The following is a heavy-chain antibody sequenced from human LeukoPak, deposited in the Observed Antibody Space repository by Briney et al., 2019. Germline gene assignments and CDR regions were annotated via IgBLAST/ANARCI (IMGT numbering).Heavy chain of an antibody. CDR3: ARDRGERDSSWSLPAHGFDI. Sequence: ASVKVSCEASGYTFTGYYMHWVRQAPGQGLEWMGWINPNSGGTNYAQKFQGRVTVTTDESTNTAYMELSSLRPEDTAMYYCARDRGERDSSWSLPAHGFDIWGQGTMVTVSS. CDR1: GYTFTGYY. D-gene: IGHD6-13*01. V-gene: IGHV1-2*02. J-gene: IGHJ3*02. CDR2: INPNSGGT.